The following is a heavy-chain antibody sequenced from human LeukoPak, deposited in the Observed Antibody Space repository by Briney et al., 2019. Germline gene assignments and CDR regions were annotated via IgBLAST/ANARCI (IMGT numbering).Heavy chain of an antibody. D-gene: IGHD3-22*01. V-gene: IGHV3-48*03. CDR1: GFTFSSYE. Sequence: PGGSLRLSCAASGFTFSSYEMNWVRQAPGKGLEWVSYISSSGSTIYYADSVKGRFTISRDNAKNSLYLQMNSLRAEDTAVYYCARDDGSSGSWYFGYWGQGTQVTVSS. CDR2: ISSSGSTI. J-gene: IGHJ4*02. CDR3: ARDDGSSGSWYFGY.